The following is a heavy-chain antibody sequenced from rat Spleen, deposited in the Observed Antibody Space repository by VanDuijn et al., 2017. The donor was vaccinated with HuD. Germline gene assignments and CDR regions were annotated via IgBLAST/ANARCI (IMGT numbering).Heavy chain of an antibody. CDR3: AMSEGVHDNLPFAS. D-gene: IGHD1-11*01. CDR2: INSAGST. CDR1: GYSITSNY. J-gene: IGHJ3*01. Sequence: EVQLQESGPGLVKPSQSLSLTCSVTGYSITSNYWGWIRKFPGNKMEWMGYINSAGSTNYNPSLKSRISITRDTSKNQFFLQVFSVTSEDTTTYYCAMSEGVHDNLPFASWGQGALVTVSS. V-gene: IGHV3-3*01.